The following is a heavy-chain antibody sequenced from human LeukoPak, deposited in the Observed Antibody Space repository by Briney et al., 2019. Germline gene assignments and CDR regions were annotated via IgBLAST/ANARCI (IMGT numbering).Heavy chain of an antibody. CDR3: ARVSVVYGMDV. Sequence: SETLSLTCSVSGGSISSDYWAWIQQPPGKGLEWIGYMYYTGSTNYNPSLKSRVTISLATSKNQFSLKLSPVTAADTAVYYCARVSVVYGMDVWGRGTTVTVSS. J-gene: IGHJ6*02. D-gene: IGHD5/OR15-5a*01. CDR1: GGSISSDY. V-gene: IGHV4-59*01. CDR2: MYYTGST.